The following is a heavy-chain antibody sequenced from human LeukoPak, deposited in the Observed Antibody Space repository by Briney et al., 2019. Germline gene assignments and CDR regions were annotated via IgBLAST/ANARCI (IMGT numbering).Heavy chain of an antibody. Sequence: PGGSLRLSCAASGFTFDDYAMHWVRQAPGKGLEWVSGISWNSGSIGYADSVKGRFTISRDNAKNSLYLQTNSLRAEDTALYYCAKDMLGYSYGQGAFDIWGQGTMVTVSS. CDR2: ISWNSGSI. D-gene: IGHD5-18*01. V-gene: IGHV3-9*01. CDR1: GFTFDDYA. CDR3: AKDMLGYSYGQGAFDI. J-gene: IGHJ3*02.